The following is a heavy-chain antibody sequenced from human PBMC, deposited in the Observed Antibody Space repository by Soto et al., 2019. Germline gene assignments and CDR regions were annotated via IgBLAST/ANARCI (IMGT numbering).Heavy chain of an antibody. V-gene: IGHV1-69*12. Sequence: QVQLVQSGADVKKPGSSVKVSCKASGGTFSSYAISWVRQAPGQGLEWMGGIIPIFRTANYAQKFQGRVTISAXDXTSTASTELSSLRSEDTAVYYCAGIVQPRYYCGMDVWGLGTTVTVSS. CDR1: GGTFSSYA. J-gene: IGHJ6*02. CDR2: IIPIFRTA. CDR3: AGIVQPRYYCGMDV. D-gene: IGHD3-22*01.